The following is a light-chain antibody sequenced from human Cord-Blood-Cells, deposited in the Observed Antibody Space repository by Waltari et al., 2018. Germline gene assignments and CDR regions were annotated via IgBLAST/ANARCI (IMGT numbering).Light chain of an antibody. CDR2: GNG. V-gene: IGLV1-40*01. CDR1: SSNLGACSD. Sequence: QSVLTQPPSVSGAPGQRVTIPCTGSSSNLGACSDVHWYQQLPGTAPKLLIYGNGNRPAGVPDRFSGSKSGTSASRANTGLQAEDEADYYCQSYDSSLSGWVFGGGTKLTVL. J-gene: IGLJ3*02. CDR3: QSYDSSLSGWV.